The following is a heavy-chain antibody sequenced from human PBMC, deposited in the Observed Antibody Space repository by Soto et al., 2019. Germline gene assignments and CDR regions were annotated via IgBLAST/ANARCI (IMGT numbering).Heavy chain of an antibody. CDR1: GGTFSSYA. CDR2: IIPIFGTA. D-gene: IGHD5-18*01. CDR3: ASHSYGYFPHYYHGMDV. V-gene: IGHV1-69*12. Sequence: QVQLVQSGAEVKKPGSSVKVSCKASGGTFSSYASSWVRQAPGQGLEWMGGIIPIFGTANYAQKFQGRVRITADESTRTAYLELSSLRSEDTAVYYCASHSYGYFPHYYHGMDVWGQGTTVTVSS. J-gene: IGHJ6*02.